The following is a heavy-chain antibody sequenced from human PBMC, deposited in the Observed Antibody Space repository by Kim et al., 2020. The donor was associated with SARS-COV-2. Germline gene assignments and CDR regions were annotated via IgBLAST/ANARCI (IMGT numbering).Heavy chain of an antibody. CDR2: ISGSGGST. V-gene: IGHV3-23*01. Sequence: GGSLRLSCAASGFTFSSYAMSWVRQAPGKGLEWVSAISGSGGSTYYADSVKGRFTISRDNSKNTLYLQMNSLRAEDTAVYYCAKPKNDAKRGGYCSSTSCYPFDYWGQGTLVTVSS. CDR3: AKPKNDAKRGGYCSSTSCYPFDY. D-gene: IGHD2-2*03. J-gene: IGHJ4*02. CDR1: GFTFSSYA.